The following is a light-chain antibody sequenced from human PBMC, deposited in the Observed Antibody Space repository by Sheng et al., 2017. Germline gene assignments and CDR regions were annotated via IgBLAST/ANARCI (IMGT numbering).Light chain of an antibody. CDR2: DAS. V-gene: IGKV3-11*01. CDR3: QQRSSWPLT. Sequence: ELVLTQSPATLSLSPGERATLSCRASQSVSSYLAWYQQKPGQPPRLLIYDASNRATGIPARFSGSGSGTDFTLTISSLEPEDFAVYYCQQRSSWPLTFGGGTKVEIK. CDR1: QSVSSY. J-gene: IGKJ4*01.